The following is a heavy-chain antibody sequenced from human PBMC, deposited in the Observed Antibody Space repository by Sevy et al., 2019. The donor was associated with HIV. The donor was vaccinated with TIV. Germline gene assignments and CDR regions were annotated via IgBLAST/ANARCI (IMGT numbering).Heavy chain of an antibody. J-gene: IGHJ6*02. CDR3: QWFGAFYFYGMDV. CDR1: GFTFSDAW. D-gene: IGHD3-10*01. CDR2: IKTKTDGGTT. Sequence: GGSLRLSCAASGFTFSDAWVTWVRQAPGKGLEWVGRIKTKTDGGTTDYAAPVKGRFTISRDDSKNTVYLQMNSMETEDTAVYYCQWFGAFYFYGMDVWGHGTTVTVSS. V-gene: IGHV3-15*01.